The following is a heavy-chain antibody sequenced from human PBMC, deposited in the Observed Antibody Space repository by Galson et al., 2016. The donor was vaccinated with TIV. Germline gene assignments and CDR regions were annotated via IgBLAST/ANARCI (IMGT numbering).Heavy chain of an antibody. D-gene: IGHD3-22*01. CDR3: AREMYFYDSNRKGDAFDV. Sequence: SVKVSCKASEDTFSNHAISWARQAPGQGLEWMGRIVPIFRTPTYAQKFQGRVTLTADESTSTAYMELSNLRSEDTAVYYCAREMYFYDSNRKGDAFDVWGQGSMVTVSS. CDR2: IVPIFRTP. CDR1: EDTFSNHA. J-gene: IGHJ3*01. V-gene: IGHV1-69*13.